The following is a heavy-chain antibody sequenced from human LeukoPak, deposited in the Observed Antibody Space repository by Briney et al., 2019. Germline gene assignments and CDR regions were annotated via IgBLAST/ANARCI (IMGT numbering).Heavy chain of an antibody. Sequence: ASVKVSCKASGYTFTGYYMHWVRQAPGQGLEWMGWINPNSGGTNYAQKFQGRVTMTRDTSISTAYTELSRLRSDDTAVYYCARSASYYDSSGYYPYDAFYIWGQGTMVTVSS. D-gene: IGHD3-22*01. CDR3: ARSASYYDSSGYYPYDAFYI. V-gene: IGHV1-2*02. CDR2: INPNSGGT. J-gene: IGHJ3*02. CDR1: GYTFTGYY.